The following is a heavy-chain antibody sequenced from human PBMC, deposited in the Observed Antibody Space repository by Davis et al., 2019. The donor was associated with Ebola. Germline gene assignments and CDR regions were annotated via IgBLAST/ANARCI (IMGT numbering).Heavy chain of an antibody. CDR3: ARVSATGRISSSGEYFQH. CDR1: GFSFRSYG. D-gene: IGHD6-13*01. CDR2: IAYAGSNN. V-gene: IGHV3-30*03. Sequence: GESLKISCAASGFSFRSYGMHWARQAPGKGLEWVAVIAYAGSNNLYADSVKGRFTISIDNSRSTLYLQMNSLRAEDTAVYYCARVSATGRISSSGEYFQHWGQGTLVTVSS. J-gene: IGHJ1*01.